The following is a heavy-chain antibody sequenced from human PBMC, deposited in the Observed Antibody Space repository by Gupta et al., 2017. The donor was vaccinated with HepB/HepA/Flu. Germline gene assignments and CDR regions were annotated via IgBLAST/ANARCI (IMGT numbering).Heavy chain of an antibody. D-gene: IGHD1-26*01. CDR2: TYYRSKWYS. J-gene: IGHJ4*02. V-gene: IGHV6-1*01. CDR1: GDRVSSDSAA. CDR3: ATGGGVVGPTSGRHFDS. Sequence: QVQLQQSGPGLVKPSQTLSLTCSISGDRVSSDSAAWSWIRQSPSRGLEWLGRTYYRSKWYSEYATSMRSRITINADTSKNQFSLHLNSVTPEDTAVYYCATGGGVVGPTSGRHFDSWGQGTLGTV.